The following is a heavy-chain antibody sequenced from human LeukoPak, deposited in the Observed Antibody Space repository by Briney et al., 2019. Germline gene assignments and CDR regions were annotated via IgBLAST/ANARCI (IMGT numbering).Heavy chain of an antibody. D-gene: IGHD4-17*01. CDR3: ARDLTTVTPRSRRYFDY. CDR2: IYPRDGST. V-gene: IGHV1-46*01. CDR1: GYTFTSNY. Sequence: ASVKVSCKASGYTFTSNYIHWVRQAPGQGLEWMGMIYPRDGSTSYAQKFQGRVTVTRDTSTSTVHMELSGLRSEDTAVYYCARDLTTVTPRSRRYFDYWGQGTLVTVSS. J-gene: IGHJ4*02.